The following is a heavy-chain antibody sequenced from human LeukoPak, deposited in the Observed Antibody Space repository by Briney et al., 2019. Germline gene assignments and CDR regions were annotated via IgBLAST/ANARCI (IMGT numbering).Heavy chain of an antibody. CDR2: ISYDGSNK. V-gene: IGHV3-30*18. CDR3: AKPRPPMIVPDY. J-gene: IGHJ4*02. Sequence: PGGSLRLSCAASGFTFSSYGMHWVRQAPGKGLEWVAVISYDGSNKYYADSVKSRFTISRDNSKNTLYLQMNSLRAEDTAVYYCAKPRPPMIVPDYWGQGTLVTVSS. CDR1: GFTFSSYG. D-gene: IGHD3-22*01.